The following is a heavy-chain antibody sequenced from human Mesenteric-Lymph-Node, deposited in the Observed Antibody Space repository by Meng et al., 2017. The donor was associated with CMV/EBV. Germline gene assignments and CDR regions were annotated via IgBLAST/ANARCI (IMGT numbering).Heavy chain of an antibody. Sequence: CKASGYSFTDYYMHWVRQAPGQGLEWMGRINPNSGGTNYAQKFQGRVTMTRDTSISTAYMELSRLRSDDTAVYYCASGYYSSSWYFDYWGQGTLVTVSS. V-gene: IGHV1-2*06. D-gene: IGHD6-13*01. CDR2: INPNSGGT. CDR1: GYSFTDYY. J-gene: IGHJ4*02. CDR3: ASGYYSSSWYFDY.